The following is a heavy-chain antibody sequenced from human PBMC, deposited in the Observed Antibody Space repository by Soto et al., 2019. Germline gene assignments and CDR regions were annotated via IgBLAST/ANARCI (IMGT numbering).Heavy chain of an antibody. CDR2: IYYSGST. V-gene: IGHV4-39*01. CDR1: GGSISSSSYY. Sequence: SETLSLTCTVSGGSISSSSYYWGWIRQPPGKGLEWIGSIYYSGSTYYNPSLKSRVTISVDTSKNQFSLKLSSVTAAETAVYYCARHEWNYYYYYGMDVWGQGTTVTVSS. CDR3: ARHEWNYYYYYGMDV. J-gene: IGHJ6*02. D-gene: IGHD3-3*01.